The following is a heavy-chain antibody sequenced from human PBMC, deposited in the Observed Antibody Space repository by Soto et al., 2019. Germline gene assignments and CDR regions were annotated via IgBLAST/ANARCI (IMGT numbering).Heavy chain of an antibody. J-gene: IGHJ3*02. CDR1: GGSFSGYY. CDR2: INHSGST. CDR3: ARGDGSPLGYCSSTSCYAFDI. V-gene: IGHV4-34*01. D-gene: IGHD2-2*01. Sequence: SETLSLTCAVYGGSFSGYYWSWIRQPPGKGLEWIGEINHSGSTNYNPSLKSRVTISVDTSKNQFSLKLSSVTAADTAVYYCARGDGSPLGYCSSTSCYAFDIWGQGTMVTVSS.